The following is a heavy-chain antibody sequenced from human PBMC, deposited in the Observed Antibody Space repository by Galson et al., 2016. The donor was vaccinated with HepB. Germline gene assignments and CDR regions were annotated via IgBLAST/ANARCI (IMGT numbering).Heavy chain of an antibody. CDR3: ATRCVAVAGIADY. CDR1: GITFSKFP. CDR2: INAPSGNT. V-gene: IGHV3-23*01. D-gene: IGHD6-19*01. Sequence: SLRLSCAVSGITFSKFPVSWVRQAPGKGLEWVSAINAPSGNTYYVDSVKGRFTVSRDNAQSTAYLQMDSLRAEDTAVYYCATRCVAVAGIADYWGQGTLVTVSS. J-gene: IGHJ4*02.